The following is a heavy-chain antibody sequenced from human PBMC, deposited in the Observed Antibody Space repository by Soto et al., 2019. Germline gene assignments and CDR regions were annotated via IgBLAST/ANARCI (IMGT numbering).Heavy chain of an antibody. V-gene: IGHV4-61*01. D-gene: IGHD6-19*01. J-gene: IGHJ4*02. CDR2: IYYSGST. CDR1: GGSVSSGSYY. Sequence: SETLSLTCTVSGGSVSSGSYYWSWIRQPPGKGLEWIGYIYYSGSTNYNPSLKSRVTISVDTSKNQFSLKLSSVTAADTAVYYCARTFIYRAVAGITYYFDYWGQGTLVTVSS. CDR3: ARTFIYRAVAGITYYFDY.